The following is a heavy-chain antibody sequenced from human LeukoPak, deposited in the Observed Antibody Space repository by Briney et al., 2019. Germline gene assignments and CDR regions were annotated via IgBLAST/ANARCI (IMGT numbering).Heavy chain of an antibody. CDR3: AKGSCSSTNCYLSDY. Sequence: PGGSLRLSCAASGFTFDDYAMHWVRLAPGKGLERVTGISWNSGSIGYADSVRGRFTISRDNAKNSLYLQMNSLIPEDMALYYCAKGSCSSTNCYLSDYWGQGTLVTVSS. CDR2: ISWNSGSI. CDR1: GFTFDDYA. J-gene: IGHJ4*02. D-gene: IGHD2-2*01. V-gene: IGHV3-9*03.